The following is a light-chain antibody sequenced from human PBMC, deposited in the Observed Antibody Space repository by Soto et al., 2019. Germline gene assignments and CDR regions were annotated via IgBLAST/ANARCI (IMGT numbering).Light chain of an antibody. Sequence: QSALTQPPSASGSPGQSVTISCTGTSSDVGGYNYVSWYQQHPGKAPKLMIYEVSKRSSGVPDRFSGSKSGNTASLTVSGLQAEDEADYYCSSHAGSKRVFGTGTKLTVL. V-gene: IGLV2-8*01. J-gene: IGLJ1*01. CDR1: SSDVGGYNY. CDR2: EVS. CDR3: SSHAGSKRV.